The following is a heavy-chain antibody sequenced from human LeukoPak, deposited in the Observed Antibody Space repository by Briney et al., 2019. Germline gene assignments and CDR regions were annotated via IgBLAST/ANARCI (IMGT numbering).Heavy chain of an antibody. J-gene: IGHJ3*02. Sequence: GGSLRLSCAASGFTFRSYAMSWVRQAPGKGLEWVAVMSVNGVNKYYADSVRGRFTVSRDISKNTQFLQMNSLRFEDTAVYFCVRESCSGGSCTYDPFDIWGHGTMVTVST. D-gene: IGHD2-15*01. V-gene: IGHV3-30*03. CDR3: VRESCSGGSCTYDPFDI. CDR2: MSVNGVNK. CDR1: GFTFRSYA.